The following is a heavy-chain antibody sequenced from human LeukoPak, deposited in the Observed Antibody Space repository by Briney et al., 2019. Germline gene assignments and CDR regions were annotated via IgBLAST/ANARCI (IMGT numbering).Heavy chain of an antibody. D-gene: IGHD1-1*01. V-gene: IGHV1-18*01. J-gene: IGHJ4*02. CDR1: GYTFITYG. CDR3: ARVTGTTNPLFDY. CDR2: ISAYNGNT. Sequence: ASVKVSCKASGYTFITYGISWVRQAPGQGLEWMGWISAYNGNTNYAQKLQGRVTMTTDTSTSTVYMELSSLRSEDTAVYYCARVTGTTNPLFDYWGQGTLVTVSS.